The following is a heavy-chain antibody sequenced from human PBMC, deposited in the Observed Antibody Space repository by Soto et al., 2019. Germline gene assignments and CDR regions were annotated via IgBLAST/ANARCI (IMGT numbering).Heavy chain of an antibody. CDR1: GFTFINYG. D-gene: IGHD2-8*01. CDR3: ARDKGSDIVLMVYARPYYGMDV. CDR2: IWYDGSNK. J-gene: IGHJ6*02. V-gene: IGHV3-33*01. Sequence: PGGSVRQTCVESGFTFINYGLNWVSQAPGKGLESVAVIWYDGSNKYYADSVKGRFTISRDNAKNSLYLQMNSLRAEDTAVYYCARDKGSDIVLMVYARPYYGMDVWGQGTTVTVSS.